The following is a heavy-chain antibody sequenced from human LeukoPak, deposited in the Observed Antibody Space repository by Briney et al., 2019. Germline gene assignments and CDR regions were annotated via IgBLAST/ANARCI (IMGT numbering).Heavy chain of an antibody. CDR2: INHSGST. V-gene: IGHV4-34*01. Sequence: LETLSLTCAVYGGSFSGYYWSWVRQPPGKGLEWIGEINHSGSTNYNPSLKSRVTISVDTSKNQFSLKLSSVTAADTAVYYCARGWSGYWGQGTLVTVSS. CDR3: ARGWSGY. CDR1: GGSFSGYY. J-gene: IGHJ4*02. D-gene: IGHD2-8*02.